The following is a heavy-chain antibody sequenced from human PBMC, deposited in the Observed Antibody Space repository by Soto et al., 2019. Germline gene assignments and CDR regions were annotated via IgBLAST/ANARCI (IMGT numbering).Heavy chain of an antibody. Sequence: PVGSLRLSCSASGFTFSFSWMSWVRQAPGKGLEWVANIKQDGSETYYVDSVKGRFTISRDNAKNSLYLQMNSLRAEDTAVYYCARERGWAYYFDYWGQGSLVTVSS. CDR2: IKQDGSET. J-gene: IGHJ4*02. D-gene: IGHD6-19*01. V-gene: IGHV3-7*01. CDR3: ARERGWAYYFDY. CDR1: GFTFSFSW.